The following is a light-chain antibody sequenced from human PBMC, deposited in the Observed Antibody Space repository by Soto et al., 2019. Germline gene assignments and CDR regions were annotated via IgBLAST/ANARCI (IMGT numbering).Light chain of an antibody. Sequence: QAVQTHPPSVSGAPGHGVTISCSGTSSSIGAGYEVHWYHQLPGTAPKLVVSGNGNRPSGVPDRLSASKSGTSASLAITGLQAEDEGHYHCQSYDKRLTDYVFGTGTKVTVL. CDR1: SSSIGAGYE. CDR3: QSYDKRLTDYV. V-gene: IGLV1-40*01. J-gene: IGLJ1*01. CDR2: GNG.